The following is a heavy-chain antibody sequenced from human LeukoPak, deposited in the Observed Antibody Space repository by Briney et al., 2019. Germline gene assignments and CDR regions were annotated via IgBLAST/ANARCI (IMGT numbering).Heavy chain of an antibody. J-gene: IGHJ4*02. CDR3: ARYDDPYYYDSSGGGYFDY. CDR2: MNPNSGNT. D-gene: IGHD3-22*01. CDR1: GYTFTSYD. Sequence: SVKVSCKASGYTFTSYDINWVRQATGQGLEWMGWMNPNSGNTVYAQKFQGRVTMTRNTSISTAYMELSSLRSEDTAVYYCARYDDPYYYDSSGGGYFDYWGQGTLVTVSS. V-gene: IGHV1-8*01.